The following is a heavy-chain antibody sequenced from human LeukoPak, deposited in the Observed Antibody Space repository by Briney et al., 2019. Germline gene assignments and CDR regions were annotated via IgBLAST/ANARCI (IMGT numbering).Heavy chain of an antibody. CDR2: INSDGTKT. V-gene: IGHV3-74*01. CDR3: ARPYNTTGYYCA. J-gene: IGHJ5*02. CDR1: GFTFSSYS. D-gene: IGHD3-22*01. Sequence: GGSLRLSCAASGFTFSSYSMNWVRQAPGKGLVRVSRINSDGTKTNYADSVKGRFTISRDNAKNMLYLQMNSLRAEDTAVYYCARPYNTTGYYCAWGQGTLVTVSS.